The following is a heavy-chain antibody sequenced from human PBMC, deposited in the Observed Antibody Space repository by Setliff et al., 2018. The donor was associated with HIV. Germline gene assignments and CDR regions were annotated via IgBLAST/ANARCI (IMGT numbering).Heavy chain of an antibody. CDR2: ISVYNGDT. D-gene: IGHD6-19*01. CDR1: GDTLSNYA. J-gene: IGHJ5*02. Sequence: ASVKVSCKASGDTLSNYAISWVRQAPGQGLEWMGGISVYNGDTKYAQKLQDRVTMTIDTATRTAYMEVRSLRSDDTAVYYCAREPSGWYSKDNWFDPWGQGTLVTVSS. V-gene: IGHV1-18*04. CDR3: AREPSGWYSKDNWFDP.